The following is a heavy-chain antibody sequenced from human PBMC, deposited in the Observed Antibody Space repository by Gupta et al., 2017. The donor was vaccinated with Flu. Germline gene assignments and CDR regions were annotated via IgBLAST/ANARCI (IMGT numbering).Heavy chain of an antibody. CDR1: GFSFSRYG. Sequence: EVQLLESGGGLVQPGGSLRLSCEASGFSFSRYGMSWVRQAPGKRPEWVSAISGTGGSTHYADSVEGRFTISRDNSQNTLYLQMNSLRAEDTAVYYCARGGNGNFYDSSGYYAGFPDYWGQGTLVTVSS. CDR2: ISGTGGST. CDR3: ARGGNGNFYDSSGYYAGFPDY. V-gene: IGHV3-23*01. D-gene: IGHD3-22*01. J-gene: IGHJ4*02.